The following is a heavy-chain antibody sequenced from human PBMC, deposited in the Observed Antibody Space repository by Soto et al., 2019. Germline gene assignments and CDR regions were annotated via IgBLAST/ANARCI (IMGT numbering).Heavy chain of an antibody. CDR1: GFTFTRYS. Sequence: EVQLVESGGGLVKPGGSLRLSCAAAGFTFTRYSMNWIRQAPGKWLEWVSSISSPTNYIYYGDSMKGRFTISIDNAKNALYLEMNSRRAEDTAVYYCAREAEDLTSNFDYWGQGTLVTVSS. J-gene: IGHJ4*02. CDR2: ISSPTNYI. CDR3: AREAEDLTSNFDY. V-gene: IGHV3-21*06.